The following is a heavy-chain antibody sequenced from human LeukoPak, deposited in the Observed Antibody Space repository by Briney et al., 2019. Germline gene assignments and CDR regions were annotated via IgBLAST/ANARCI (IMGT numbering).Heavy chain of an antibody. CDR2: IYISGST. Sequence: SETLSLTCTVSGGSISTYHWSWIRQPAGKGLEWIGHIYISGSTNYNPSLESRVAMSVDMSKNQFSLKLNSVTAADTAVYYCARGAVSTTSYNWFDPWGQGTLVTVSS. V-gene: IGHV4-4*07. D-gene: IGHD2-2*01. J-gene: IGHJ5*02. CDR3: ARGAVSTTSYNWFDP. CDR1: GGSISTYH.